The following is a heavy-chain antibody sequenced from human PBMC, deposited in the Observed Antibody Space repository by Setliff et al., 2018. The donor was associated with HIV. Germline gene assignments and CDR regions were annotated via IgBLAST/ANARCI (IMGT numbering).Heavy chain of an antibody. V-gene: IGHV4-4*08. CDR2: IYTSGST. Sequence: SETLSLTCTVSGGSMSTYYWSWIRQPPGKGLEWIGYIYTSGSTNYNPSLRSRVTISVDTSKNHFSLRLSSVTAADTAVYYCARCYYNFWSGYPLDYMDVWGKGTTVTV. J-gene: IGHJ6*03. D-gene: IGHD3-3*01. CDR3: ARCYYNFWSGYPLDYMDV. CDR1: GGSMSTYY.